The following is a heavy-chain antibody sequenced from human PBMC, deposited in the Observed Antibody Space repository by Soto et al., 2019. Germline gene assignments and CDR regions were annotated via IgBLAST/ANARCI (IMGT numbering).Heavy chain of an antibody. CDR3: AINVLGSTSRPDWWYFDL. J-gene: IGHJ2*01. Sequence: EVQLLESGGGLVQPGGSLRLSCVGSGFTFINYAMNWVRQTPGKGLEWGSGISGGGDRTFDADSVKGRFTISRDNSKNTVNLQMTSLRADDTAVYYCAINVLGSTSRPDWWYFDLWGRGTLVTVSS. V-gene: IGHV3-23*01. CDR2: ISGGGDRT. D-gene: IGHD2-2*01. CDR1: GFTFINYA.